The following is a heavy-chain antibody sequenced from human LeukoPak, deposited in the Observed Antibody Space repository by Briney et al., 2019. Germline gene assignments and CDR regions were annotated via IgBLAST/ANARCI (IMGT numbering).Heavy chain of an antibody. CDR1: GFTFSSYA. CDR3: ARDSGIGIAAAGTLDY. CDR2: ISYDGSNK. V-gene: IGHV3-30*04. D-gene: IGHD6-13*01. J-gene: IGHJ4*02. Sequence: GRSLRPSCAASGFTFSSYAMHWVRQAPGKGLEWVAVISYDGSNKYYADSVKGRFTISRDNSKNTLYLQMNSLRAEDTAVYYCARDSGIGIAAAGTLDYWGQGTLVTVSS.